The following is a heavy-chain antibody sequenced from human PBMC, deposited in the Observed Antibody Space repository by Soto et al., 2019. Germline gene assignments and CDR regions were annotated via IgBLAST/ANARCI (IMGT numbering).Heavy chain of an antibody. CDR1: GYSFTSYW. J-gene: IGHJ5*02. V-gene: IGHV5-51*01. CDR2: IYPGDSDT. D-gene: IGHD2-2*01. CDR3: ARGYCTTTICDPWFDP. Sequence: GESLKISCXVVGYSFTSYWIGWVRQMPGKGLEWMGIIYPGDSDTRYSPSFQGQVTISADKSITTAYLQWSSLKASDTAMYYCARGYCTTTICDPWFDPWGQGTLVT.